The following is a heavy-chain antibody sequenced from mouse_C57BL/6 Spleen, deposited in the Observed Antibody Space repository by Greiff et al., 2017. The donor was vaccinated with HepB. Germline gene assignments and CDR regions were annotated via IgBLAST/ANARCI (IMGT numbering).Heavy chain of an antibody. D-gene: IGHD1-2*01. V-gene: IGHV1-81*01. CDR2: IYPRSGNT. CDR3: ARNYGPFYAMDY. CDR1: GYTFTSYG. J-gene: IGHJ4*01. Sequence: QVQLQQSGAELARPGASVKLSCKASGYTFTSYGISWVKQRTGQGLEWIGEIYPRSGNTYYNEKFKGKATLTADKSSSTAYMELRRLTSEDSAVYFCARNYGPFYAMDYWGQGTSVTVSS.